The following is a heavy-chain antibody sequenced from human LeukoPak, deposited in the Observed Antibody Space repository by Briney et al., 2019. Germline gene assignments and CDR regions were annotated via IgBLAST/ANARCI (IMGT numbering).Heavy chain of an antibody. Sequence: GASVKVSCKASGYTFTSYDINWVRQATGQGLEWMGWMNPNSGNTGYAQKLQGRVTMTTDTSTSTAYMELRSLRSDDTAVYYCARNHIVGAAHDAFDIWGQGTMVTVSS. CDR2: MNPNSGNT. CDR3: ARNHIVGAAHDAFDI. J-gene: IGHJ3*02. CDR1: GYTFTSYD. V-gene: IGHV1-8*01. D-gene: IGHD1-26*01.